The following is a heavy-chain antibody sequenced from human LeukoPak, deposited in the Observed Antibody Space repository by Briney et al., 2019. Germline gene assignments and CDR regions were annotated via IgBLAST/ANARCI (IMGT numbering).Heavy chain of an antibody. CDR3: ARDAYYDSSALTGFDY. J-gene: IGHJ4*02. CDR1: GGSISSDSYY. V-gene: IGHV4-61*02. CDR2: FYTSGST. D-gene: IGHD3-22*01. Sequence: TPSETLSLTCNVFGGSISSDSYYWNWIRQPAGKGLEWIGRFYTSGSTNYHPSLKSRVTISVDTSKNQFSLRLSSVAAADTAVYYCARDAYYDSSALTGFDYWGQGTLVTVSS.